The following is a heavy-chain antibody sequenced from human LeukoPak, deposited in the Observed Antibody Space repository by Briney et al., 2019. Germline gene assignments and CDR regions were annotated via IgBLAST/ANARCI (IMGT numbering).Heavy chain of an antibody. CDR2: MSSGTSST. CDR1: GFTFSNHA. D-gene: IGHD3-10*01. Sequence: PGASLRLSCAASGFTFSNHAMTWVRQAPGKGLEWVSGMSSGTSSTYYADSVKGRFTISRDNSKNTLYLKMNSLRAEDTAVYYSAKHAGSYYYYSMDVWGQGTTVTVSS. CDR3: AKHAGSYYYYSMDV. J-gene: IGHJ6*02. V-gene: IGHV3-23*01.